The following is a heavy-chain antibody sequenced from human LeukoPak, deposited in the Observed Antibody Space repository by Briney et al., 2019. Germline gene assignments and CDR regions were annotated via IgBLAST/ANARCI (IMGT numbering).Heavy chain of an antibody. V-gene: IGHV3-23*01. D-gene: IGHD1-14*01. CDR1: GFTFSSYA. CDR3: AKDRAKGMDPSKYYFNY. J-gene: IGHJ4*02. Sequence: GGSLRLSCAASGFTFSSYAMSWVRQAPGKGLEWVSAISGSGGSTYYADSVKGRFTISRDNSKNTLYLQMNSLRAEDTAVYYCAKDRAKGMDPSKYYFNYWGQGTLVTVSS. CDR2: ISGSGGST.